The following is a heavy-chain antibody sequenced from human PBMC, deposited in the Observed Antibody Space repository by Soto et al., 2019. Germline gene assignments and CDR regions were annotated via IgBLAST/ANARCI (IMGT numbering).Heavy chain of an antibody. CDR3: ARSSGLGIDF. CDR2: IWYDESKK. V-gene: IGHV3-33*01. J-gene: IGHJ4*02. CDR1: GFTFNTHG. Sequence: QVQLVESGGGVVQPGRSLRLSCAASGFTFNTHGMHWVRQAPGKGLEWVAVIWYDESKKYYEDSVTGRFTISRDSSRSALYLQMDSVRAEDTGVYYCARSSGLGIDFWGQGTLVTVSS. D-gene: IGHD6-19*01.